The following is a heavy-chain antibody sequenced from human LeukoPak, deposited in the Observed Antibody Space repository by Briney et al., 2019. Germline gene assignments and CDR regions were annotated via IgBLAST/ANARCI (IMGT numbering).Heavy chain of an antibody. V-gene: IGHV3-7*01. J-gene: IGHJ4*02. CDR2: IKQDGSEK. D-gene: IGHD6-19*01. CDR3: ARRGSRSIAVAGAGNY. Sequence: GGSLRLSCAASGFTFSSYWMSWVGQAPGKGREGVANIKQDGSEKYYVDSVKGRFTISTDNAKNSLYLQMNSLRAEDTAVYYCARRGSRSIAVAGAGNYWGQGTLVTVSS. CDR1: GFTFSSYW.